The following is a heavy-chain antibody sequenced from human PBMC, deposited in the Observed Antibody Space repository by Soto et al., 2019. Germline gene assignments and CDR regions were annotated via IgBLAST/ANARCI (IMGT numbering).Heavy chain of an antibody. Sequence: SETLSLTCTVSGGSISSYYWSWIRQPPGKGLEWIGYIYYSGSTNYNPSLKSRVTISVDTSKNQFSLKLSSVTAADTAVYYCARRGGYDLYYFDYWGQGTLVTVSS. V-gene: IGHV4-59*08. D-gene: IGHD5-12*01. J-gene: IGHJ4*02. CDR1: GGSISSYY. CDR2: IYYSGST. CDR3: ARRGGYDLYYFDY.